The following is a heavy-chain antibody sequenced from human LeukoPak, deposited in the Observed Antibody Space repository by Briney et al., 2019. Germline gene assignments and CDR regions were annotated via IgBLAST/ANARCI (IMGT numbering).Heavy chain of an antibody. CDR1: GYTFTDYY. CDR2: INPNSGDT. V-gene: IGHV1-2*02. J-gene: IGHJ5*02. D-gene: IGHD6-13*01. Sequence: ASVKVSCKASGYTFTDYYVYWVRQAPGQGLEWMGWINPNSGDTNYRGRVTMTRDTSISTAYMDLSSLRSDDTAMYYCARMWSTATSGWNWFDPWGQGTLVTVSS. CDR3: ARMWSTATSGWNWFDP.